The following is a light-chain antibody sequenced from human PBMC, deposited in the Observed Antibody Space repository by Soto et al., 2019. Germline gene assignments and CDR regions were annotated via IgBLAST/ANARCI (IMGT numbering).Light chain of an antibody. Sequence: EIVMTQSPDTLSVSPGERATLSCRASQSVRTNLAWFQQKPGQAPRLLIYSASTRATGVPPRFTGSGSGTEFTLTISSLQSDDFAVYYCQQYNIWPPWTFGQGTKVGIK. J-gene: IGKJ1*01. CDR1: QSVRTN. CDR2: SAS. CDR3: QQYNIWPPWT. V-gene: IGKV3-15*01.